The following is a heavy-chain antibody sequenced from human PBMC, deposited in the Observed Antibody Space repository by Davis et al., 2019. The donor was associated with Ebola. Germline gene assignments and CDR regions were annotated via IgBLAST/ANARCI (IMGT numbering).Heavy chain of an antibody. CDR1: GGSFSGYY. J-gene: IGHJ4*02. Sequence: PSETLSLTCAVYGGSFSGYYWSWIRQPPGKGLEWIGEINHSGSTNYNPSLKSRVTISVDTSKNQFSLKLSSVTAADTAVYYCARDPGDYGDYVYFDYWGQGTLVTVSS. CDR2: INHSGST. CDR3: ARDPGDYGDYVYFDY. D-gene: IGHD4-17*01. V-gene: IGHV4-34*01.